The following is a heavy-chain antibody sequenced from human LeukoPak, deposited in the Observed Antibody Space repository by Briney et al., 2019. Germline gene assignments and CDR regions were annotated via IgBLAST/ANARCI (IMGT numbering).Heavy chain of an antibody. CDR2: INPNSGGT. CDR3: ARGDNSGWRNVYYFDY. CDR1: GYTFTGYY. V-gene: IGHV1-2*04. J-gene: IGHJ4*02. Sequence: ASVKVSCKASGYTFTGYYMHWVRQAPGQGLEWMGWINPNSGGTNYAQKFQGWVTMTRDTSISTAYMELSRLRSDDTAVYYCARGDNSGWRNVYYFDYWGQGTLVTVSS. D-gene: IGHD6-19*01.